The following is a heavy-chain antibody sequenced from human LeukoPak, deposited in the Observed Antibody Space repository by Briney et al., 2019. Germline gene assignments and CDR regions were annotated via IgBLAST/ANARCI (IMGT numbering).Heavy chain of an antibody. J-gene: IGHJ4*02. D-gene: IGHD3-22*01. CDR1: GVTFSSYG. V-gene: IGHV3-30*18. Sequence: PGRSLRLSCAASGVTFSSYGMHWVRQAPGKGLEWVAVISYDGSNKYYADSVKGRFTISRDNSKNTLYLQMNSLRAEDTAVYYCAKDHSSGYLMHWGQGTLVTVSS. CDR2: ISYDGSNK. CDR3: AKDHSSGYLMH.